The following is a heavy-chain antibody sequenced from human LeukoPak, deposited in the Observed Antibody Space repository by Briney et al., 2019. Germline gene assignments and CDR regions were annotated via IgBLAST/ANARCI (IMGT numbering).Heavy chain of an antibody. CDR1: GFTFSNYA. Sequence: GGSLRLSCAASGFTFSNYAIHWVRQAPGKVLEWVSIVGGSGVKTYYADSVKGRFTISRDNSKNTVYLQMNSLRAEDTAVYYCAKRGDCSGTCTYDYWGQGTLVTVSS. J-gene: IGHJ4*02. CDR3: AKRGDCSGTCTYDY. D-gene: IGHD2-2*01. V-gene: IGHV3-23*01. CDR2: VGGSGVKT.